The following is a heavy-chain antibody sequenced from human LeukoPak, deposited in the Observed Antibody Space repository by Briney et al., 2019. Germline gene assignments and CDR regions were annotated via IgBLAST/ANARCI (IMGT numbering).Heavy chain of an antibody. CDR2: MYPGDSDT. V-gene: IGHV5-51*01. Sequence: GESLEISCKTSGYSFRTYWIGWVRQMPGRGLEWMAIMYPGDSDTTYSPSFQGQVTISVDKSISTAYLQWSSLGASDTATYYCARGPTDEAFDCWGQGTLVVVSS. J-gene: IGHJ4*02. CDR1: GYSFRTYW. CDR3: ARGPTDEAFDC.